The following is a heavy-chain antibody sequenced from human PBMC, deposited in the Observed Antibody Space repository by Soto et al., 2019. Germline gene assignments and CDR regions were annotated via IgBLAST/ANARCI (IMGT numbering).Heavy chain of an antibody. CDR2: IYYSGST. Sequence: SETLSLTCTVSGGSISSYYWSWIRQPPGKGLEWIGYIYYSGSTNYNPSLKSRVTISVDTSKNQFSLKLSSVTAADTAVYYCARRYYDSSGYYLANWFDPWGQGTLVTVSS. J-gene: IGHJ5*02. V-gene: IGHV4-59*01. CDR3: ARRYYDSSGYYLANWFDP. D-gene: IGHD3-22*01. CDR1: GGSISSYY.